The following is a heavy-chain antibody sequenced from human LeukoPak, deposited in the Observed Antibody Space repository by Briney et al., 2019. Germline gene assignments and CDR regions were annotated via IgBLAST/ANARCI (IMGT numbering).Heavy chain of an antibody. V-gene: IGHV7-4-1*02. Sequence: ASVTVSCKASGYTFTSYAMNWVRQAPGQGLEWMGWINTNTGNPTYAQGFTGRFVFSLDTSVSTAYLQISSLKAEDTAVYYCARDPVVVPAAIIVDDYWGQGTLVTVSS. CDR3: ARDPVVVPAAIIVDDY. CDR1: GYTFTSYA. D-gene: IGHD2-2*02. J-gene: IGHJ4*02. CDR2: INTNTGNP.